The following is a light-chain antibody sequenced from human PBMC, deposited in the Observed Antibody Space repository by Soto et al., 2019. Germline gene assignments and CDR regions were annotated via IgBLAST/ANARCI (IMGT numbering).Light chain of an antibody. CDR1: QSVSSSY. J-gene: IGKJ1*01. V-gene: IGKV3-20*01. CDR2: GAS. Sequence: EIELTQSPGTLSLSPGERATLSCRASQSVSSSYLAWYQQKPGQAPRLLIYGASSRATGIPDRFSGSGAGTDFTLPISRLEPEDFAVYYCQQYGSSPWTFGQGTKVEIK. CDR3: QQYGSSPWT.